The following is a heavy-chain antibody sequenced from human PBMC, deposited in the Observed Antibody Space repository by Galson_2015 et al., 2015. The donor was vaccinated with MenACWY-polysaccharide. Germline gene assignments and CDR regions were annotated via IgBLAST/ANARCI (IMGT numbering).Heavy chain of an antibody. CDR3: EAQTYSGYEDFFDY. CDR1: GDSVSSNSAA. J-gene: IGHJ4*02. Sequence: CAISGDSVSSNSAAWNWIRQSPSRGLEWLGRTYYRSKWYNDYAVSVKSRITINPDTSKNQFSLKLSSVTAADTAVYYCEAQTYSGYEDFFDYWGQGTLVTVSS. V-gene: IGHV6-1*01. D-gene: IGHD5-12*01. CDR2: TYYRSKWYN.